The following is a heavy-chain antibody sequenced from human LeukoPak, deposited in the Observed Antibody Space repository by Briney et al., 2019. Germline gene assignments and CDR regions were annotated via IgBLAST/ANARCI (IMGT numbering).Heavy chain of an antibody. Sequence: PETPCPTPAVSVGSISRFVVTSIRQPPGKGLEWIGFIDYSGSSNYNPSLKSRVTISADPSTNHFSLTLTSVTAADTTVYFCARDRRGVDWAPPLWGPGTMVTVSS. V-gene: IGHV4-59*13. D-gene: IGHD3-9*01. CDR1: GSISRFV. J-gene: IGHJ3*01. CDR2: IDYSGSS. CDR3: ARDRRGVDWAPPL.